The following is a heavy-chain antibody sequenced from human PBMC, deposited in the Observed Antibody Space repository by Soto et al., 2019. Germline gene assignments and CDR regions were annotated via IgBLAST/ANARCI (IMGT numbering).Heavy chain of an antibody. CDR2: IIPIFGTA. CDR3: ARDRTGTTYFDY. Sequence: SVKVSCKASGGTFSSYAISWVRQAPGQGLEWMGGIIPIFGTANYAQKFQGRVTITADESTSTAYMELSSLRSEDTAVYYCARDRTGTTYFDYWGQGTLVTAPQ. J-gene: IGHJ4*02. CDR1: GGTFSSYA. V-gene: IGHV1-69*13. D-gene: IGHD1-7*01.